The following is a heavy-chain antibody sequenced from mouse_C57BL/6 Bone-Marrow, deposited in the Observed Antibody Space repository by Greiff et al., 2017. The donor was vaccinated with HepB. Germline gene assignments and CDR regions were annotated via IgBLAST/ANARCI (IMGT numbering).Heavy chain of an antibody. CDR1: GFNIKDDY. D-gene: IGHD3-2*02. Sequence: VQLQQSGAELVRPGASVKLSCTASGFNIKDDYMHWVKQRPEQGLEWIGWIDPENGDTEYASKFQGKATITADTSSNTAYLQRSSLTSEDTAVYYCTTAQATSYAMDYWGQGTSVTVSS. CDR3: TTAQATSYAMDY. J-gene: IGHJ4*01. CDR2: IDPENGDT. V-gene: IGHV14-4*01.